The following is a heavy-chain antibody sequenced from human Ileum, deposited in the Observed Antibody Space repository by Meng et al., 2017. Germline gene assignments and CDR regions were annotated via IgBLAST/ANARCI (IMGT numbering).Heavy chain of an antibody. CDR2: INHSGSS. CDR1: GGSFSHYD. V-gene: IGHV4-34*02. D-gene: IGHD2-21*02. CDR3: RLAYCIGDCGDY. Sequence: QVQLQQWGAGLLKPSEILSLTCAFYGGSFSHYDWNWIRQFPGKGLGWIGQINHSGSSNYNPSLSSRVTISADMSKRQSSLKLSSVTAADTAVYYCRLAYCIGDCGDYWGQGTLVTVSS. J-gene: IGHJ4*02.